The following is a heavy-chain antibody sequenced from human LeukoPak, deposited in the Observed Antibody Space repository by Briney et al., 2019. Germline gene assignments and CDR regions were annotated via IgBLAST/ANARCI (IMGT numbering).Heavy chain of an antibody. J-gene: IGHJ4*02. CDR1: GFTFSSYG. D-gene: IGHD3-10*01. CDR2: ISGSGDFT. V-gene: IGHV3-23*01. Sequence: SGGSLRLSCAASGFTFSSYGMSWVRQAPGKGLEWVSTISGSGDFTYYADSVKGRFTISRDNSKNTLYLQMNSLRAEDTAVYYCAKVPYGSGTRGGFDYWGQGTLVTVSS. CDR3: AKVPYGSGTRGGFDY.